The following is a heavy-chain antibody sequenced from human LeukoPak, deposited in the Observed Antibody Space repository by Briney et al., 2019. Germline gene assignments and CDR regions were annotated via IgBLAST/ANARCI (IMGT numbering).Heavy chain of an antibody. CDR1: GVSVSSNF. J-gene: IGHJ5*02. D-gene: IGHD6-13*01. CDR3: TRDPPAVAINTYA. V-gene: IGHV3-66*01. CDR2: IYSGGET. Sequence: GGSLRLSCAASGVSVSSNFMIWIRQAPGKGLEWVSLIYSGGETSYADSVKGRFSISRDNSKNTLYLQMNSLRVEDTAVYYCTRDPPAVAINTYAWGQGTLVTVSS.